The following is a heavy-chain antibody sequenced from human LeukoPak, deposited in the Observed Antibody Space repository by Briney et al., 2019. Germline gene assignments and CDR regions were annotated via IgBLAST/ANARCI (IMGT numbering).Heavy chain of an antibody. CDR1: GFTFSSYA. Sequence: GGSLRLSCAASGFTFSSYAMSWVRQAPGKGLEWVSAISGSGGSTYYADSVKGRFTISRDNSKNTLYLQMNSLRAEDTAVYYCARQEDGYNPGGYFDLWGRGTLVTVSS. CDR2: ISGSGGST. D-gene: IGHD5-12*01. J-gene: IGHJ2*01. CDR3: ARQEDGYNPGGYFDL. V-gene: IGHV3-23*01.